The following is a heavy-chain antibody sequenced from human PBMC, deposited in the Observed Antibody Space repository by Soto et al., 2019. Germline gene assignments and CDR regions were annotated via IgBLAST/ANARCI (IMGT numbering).Heavy chain of an antibody. V-gene: IGHV4-59*01. Sequence: PSETLSLTCTVSGGSITSSYWSWIRRPAGKGLEWIAYIYDTGISGYTPSTSYNPSLKSRVTMSVDTSKNQFSLKLTSVTAADTAVYYCASLGVGDWANYYYYYGMDVWGQGTTVTVSS. J-gene: IGHJ6*02. CDR2: IYDTGISGYTPST. D-gene: IGHD2-21*02. CDR3: ASLGVGDWANYYYYYGMDV. CDR1: GGSITSSY.